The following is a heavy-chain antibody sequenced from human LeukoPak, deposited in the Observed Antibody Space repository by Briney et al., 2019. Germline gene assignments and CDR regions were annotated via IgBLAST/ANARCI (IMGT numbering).Heavy chain of an antibody. J-gene: IGHJ4*02. V-gene: IGHV3-30*02. CDR1: GFTFSSYG. D-gene: IGHD5-18*01. CDR2: IRYDGSNK. CDR3: AKALSYSYGLEVTFDY. Sequence: PGGSLRLSCAASGFTFSSYGMHWVRQAPGKGLEWVAFIRYDGSNKYYADSVKGRFTISIDNSKNTLYLQMNSLRAEDTAVYYCAKALSYSYGLEVTFDYWGQGTLVTVSS.